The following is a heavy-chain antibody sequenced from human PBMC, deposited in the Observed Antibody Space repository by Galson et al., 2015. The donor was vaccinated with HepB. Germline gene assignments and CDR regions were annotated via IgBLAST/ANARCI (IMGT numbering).Heavy chain of an antibody. Sequence: SLRLSCAASGFIFSSYGMHWVRQAPGKGLEWVAFIRYDGSYKYYADSVKGRFTISRDNSKNTLYLRMNSLRAEDTAVYYCAKDRAVAGPPYNWFDSWGQGTLVTVSS. V-gene: IGHV3-30*02. D-gene: IGHD6-19*01. J-gene: IGHJ5*01. CDR1: GFIFSSYG. CDR2: IRYDGSYK. CDR3: AKDRAVAGPPYNWFDS.